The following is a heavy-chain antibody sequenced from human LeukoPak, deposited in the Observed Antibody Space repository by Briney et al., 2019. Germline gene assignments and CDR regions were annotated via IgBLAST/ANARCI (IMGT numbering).Heavy chain of an antibody. CDR3: ARGQFIAAAGIWYYFDH. Sequence: SQTLSLTGAISGDSVSSNSAAWNWIRQSPSRGLEWLGRTYYRSKWYNDYAVSVKSRITINPDTSKNQFSLQLNSVTPEDTAVYYCARGQFIAAAGIWYYFDHWGQGTLVTVSS. CDR1: GDSVSSNSAA. CDR2: TYYRSKWYN. V-gene: IGHV6-1*01. D-gene: IGHD6-13*01. J-gene: IGHJ4*02.